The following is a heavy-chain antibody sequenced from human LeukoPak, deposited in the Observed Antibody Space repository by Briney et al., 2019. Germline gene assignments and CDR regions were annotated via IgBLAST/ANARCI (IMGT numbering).Heavy chain of an antibody. J-gene: IGHJ4*02. CDR2: IYHSGST. CDR1: GGSISSSNYY. V-gene: IGHV4-39*07. Sequence: SETLSLTCTVSGGSISSSNYYWGWIRQPPGKGLEWIGSIYHSGSTYYNPSLKSRVTISVDTSKNQFSLKLSSVTAADTAVYYCARAGSSWYNHPFDFWGQGTLVTVSS. D-gene: IGHD6-13*01. CDR3: ARAGSSWYNHPFDF.